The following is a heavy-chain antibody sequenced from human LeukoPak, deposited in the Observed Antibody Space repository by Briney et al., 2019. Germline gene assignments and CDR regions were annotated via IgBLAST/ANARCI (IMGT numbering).Heavy chain of an antibody. Sequence: PGGSLRLSCAASGFTFSDYYMSWIRQAPGKGMEWVSYISSSSSYTNYADSVKGRFTISRDNAKNSLYLQMNSLRAEDTAVYYCARVGYSYGLFDYWGQGTLVTVSS. V-gene: IGHV3-11*05. D-gene: IGHD5-18*01. CDR2: ISSSSSYT. CDR1: GFTFSDYY. J-gene: IGHJ4*02. CDR3: ARVGYSYGLFDY.